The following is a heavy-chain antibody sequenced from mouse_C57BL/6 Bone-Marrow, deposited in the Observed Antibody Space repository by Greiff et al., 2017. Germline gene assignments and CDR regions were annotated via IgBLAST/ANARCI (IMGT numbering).Heavy chain of an antibody. CDR3: ARRRDSSGPWFAY. D-gene: IGHD3-2*02. V-gene: IGHV1-81*01. Sequence: QVQLQQSGAELARPGASVKLSCKASGYTFTSYGISWVKQRTGQGLEWIGEIYPRSGNTYYNEKFKGKATLTADKSSSTAYMELRSLTSEDSAVYFCARRRDSSGPWFAYWGQGTLVTVSA. CDR2: IYPRSGNT. CDR1: GYTFTSYG. J-gene: IGHJ3*01.